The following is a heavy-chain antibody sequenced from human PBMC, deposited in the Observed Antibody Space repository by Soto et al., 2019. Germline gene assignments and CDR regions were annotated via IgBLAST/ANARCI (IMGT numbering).Heavy chain of an antibody. V-gene: IGHV1-18*01. J-gene: IGHJ6*02. CDR1: GYTFTRYG. CDR3: AKNGQPPYYYYGLDV. D-gene: IGHD2-8*01. Sequence: QGHLVQSGAEVKKPGASVKVSCKASGYTFTRYGISWVRQAPGQGLEWMGWISGSNGDTNYAQNLQDRGTMTIDTSTNTAYMELRSLTSDDTAVYYCAKNGQPPYYYYGLDVWGQGTTVTVSS. CDR2: ISGSNGDT.